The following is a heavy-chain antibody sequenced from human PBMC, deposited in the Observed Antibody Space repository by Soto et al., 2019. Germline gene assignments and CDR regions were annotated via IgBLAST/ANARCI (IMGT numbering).Heavy chain of an antibody. CDR1: GFTFSSYA. CDR2: ITSNGGST. CDR3: VRRRDSSGYDY. Sequence: EVQLVESGGDLVQPGGSLRVSCAASGFTFSSYAMHWVRQAPGKGLEYVSAITSNGGSTYYANSVKGRFTISRDNSTNTLYLQMGSLRPEDMAVYYCVRRRDSSGYDYWGQGTLVTVSS. D-gene: IGHD3-22*01. V-gene: IGHV3-64*01. J-gene: IGHJ4*02.